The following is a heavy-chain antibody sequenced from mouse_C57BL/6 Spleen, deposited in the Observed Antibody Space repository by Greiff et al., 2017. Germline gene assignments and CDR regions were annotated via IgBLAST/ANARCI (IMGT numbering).Heavy chain of an antibody. V-gene: IGHV1-26*01. CDR1: GYTFTDYY. CDR2: INPNNGGT. D-gene: IGHD3-2*02. CDR3: ARGAQATSFDY. Sequence: VQLQQSGPELVKPGASVKISCKASGYTFTDYYMNWVKQSHGKSLEWIGDINPNNGGTSYNQKLKGKATLTVDKSSSTAYMELRSLTSDDSVVYYCARGAQATSFDYWGLGTTLTVSS. J-gene: IGHJ2*01.